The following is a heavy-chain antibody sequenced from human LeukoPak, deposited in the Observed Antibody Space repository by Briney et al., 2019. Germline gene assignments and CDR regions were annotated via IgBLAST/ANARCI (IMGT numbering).Heavy chain of an antibody. CDR1: GGSFSGYY. Sequence: PSETLPLTCAVYGGSFSGYYWSWIRQPPGKGLEWIGEINHSGSTNYNPSLKSRVTISVDTSKNQFSLKLSSVTAAVTAVYYCARRGQQGYSYWGQGTLVTVSS. V-gene: IGHV4-34*01. CDR3: ARRGQQGYSY. D-gene: IGHD5-18*01. CDR2: INHSGST. J-gene: IGHJ4*02.